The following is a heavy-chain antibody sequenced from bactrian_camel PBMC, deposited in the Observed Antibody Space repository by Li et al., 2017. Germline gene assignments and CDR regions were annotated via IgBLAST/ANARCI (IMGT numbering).Heavy chain of an antibody. CDR1: KDATNNYC. CDR2: VEPNSGRT. V-gene: IGHV3S40*01. J-gene: IGHJ4*01. D-gene: IGHD2*01. Sequence: DVQLVESGGGSVQSGGSLCLSCAVSKDATNNYCMGWFRQAPGKEREGIATVEPNSGRTYYADSVKGRFTISRDGAKNIIALQMNSLKPEDTAMYYCAANFGPYCSGPYLARRANFLGQGTQVTVS.